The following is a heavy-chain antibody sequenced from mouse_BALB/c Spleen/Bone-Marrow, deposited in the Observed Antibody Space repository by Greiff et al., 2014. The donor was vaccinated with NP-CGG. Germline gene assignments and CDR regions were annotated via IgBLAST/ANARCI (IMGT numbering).Heavy chain of an antibody. V-gene: IGHV5-15*02. CDR3: ARETTRGAMDY. D-gene: IGHD2-1*01. CDR2: ISNLAYSI. Sequence: EVKLVESGGALVQPGGSRELSCAASGFTFSDYGMAWVRQAPGKGPEWVAFISNLAYSIYYTDTVTGRFTISRENAKNTLYLEMGSLRSEDTAMYYCARETTRGAMDYWGQGTSVTVSS. CDR1: GFTFSDYG. J-gene: IGHJ4*01.